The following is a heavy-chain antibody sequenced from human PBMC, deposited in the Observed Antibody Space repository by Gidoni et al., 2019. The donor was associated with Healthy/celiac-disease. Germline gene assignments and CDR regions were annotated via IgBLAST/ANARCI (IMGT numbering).Heavy chain of an antibody. J-gene: IGHJ4*02. CDR2: ISWNSGSI. CDR3: AKGIYYDSRGYYFDY. CDR1: GFTFADYA. V-gene: IGHV3-9*01. D-gene: IGHD3-22*01. Sequence: EVQLVESGGGLVQPGRSLRLSCAASGFTFADYAMHWVRQAPGKGLEWVSGISWNSGSIGYADSVKGRFTISRDNAKNSLYLQMNSLRAEDTALYYCAKGIYYDSRGYYFDYWGQGTLVTVSS.